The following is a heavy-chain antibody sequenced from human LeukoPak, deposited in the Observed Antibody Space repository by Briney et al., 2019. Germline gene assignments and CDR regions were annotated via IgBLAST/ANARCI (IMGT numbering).Heavy chain of an antibody. CDR1: GFTFSSYA. J-gene: IGHJ4*02. Sequence: GGSLRLSCAASGFTFSSYAMHWVRQAPGKGLEWVAVISYDGSNKYYADSVKGRFTISRDNSKNTLYLQMNSLRAEDTAVYYCARVLDIVVVPAATAYDYWGQGTLVTVSS. V-gene: IGHV3-30-3*01. CDR3: ARVLDIVVVPAATAYDY. CDR2: ISYDGSNK. D-gene: IGHD2-2*01.